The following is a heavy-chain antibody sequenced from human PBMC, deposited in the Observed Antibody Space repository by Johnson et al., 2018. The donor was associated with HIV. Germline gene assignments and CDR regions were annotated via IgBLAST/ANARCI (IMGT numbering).Heavy chain of an antibody. V-gene: IGHV3-7*05. Sequence: VQLVESGGDLVQPGGSLRLSCVVSGFAFNTYWMSWARQAPGKGLEWVANIKNDGSEKYYVDSVNGRFTISRDNAKNSLYLEMQSLRAEDTAVYYCARKGDGFDIWGQGTMVIVSS. CDR2: IKNDGSEK. J-gene: IGHJ3*02. CDR3: ARKGDGFDI. CDR1: GFAFNTYW.